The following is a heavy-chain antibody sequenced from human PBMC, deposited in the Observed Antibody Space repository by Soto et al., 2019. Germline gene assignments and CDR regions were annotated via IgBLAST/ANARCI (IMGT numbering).Heavy chain of an antibody. CDR3: SREGASGFGMDV. CDR1: GGSIRSHY. V-gene: IGHV4-4*07. D-gene: IGHD1-26*01. Sequence: PWETLSLTCNVSGGSIRSHYWSWIRQPAGKALEWIGRIYTSGTTNYNPSLKSRATILIDTSNNQFSLKLTSVTAADTAVYYCSREGASGFGMDVWGQGTTVTVSS. CDR2: IYTSGTT. J-gene: IGHJ6*02.